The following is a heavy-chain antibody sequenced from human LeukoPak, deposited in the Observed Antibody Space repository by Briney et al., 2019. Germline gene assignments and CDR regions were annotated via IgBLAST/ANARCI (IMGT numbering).Heavy chain of an antibody. J-gene: IGHJ4*02. D-gene: IGHD3-22*01. CDR1: GYTFTGYG. CDR3: ARDLHPGLDYYDSSGYGGDY. Sequence: VASVKVSCKTSGYTFTGYGINWVRQAPGQGLEWMGWISASNGNTNYAQKLQGRVTMTTDTSTSTAYMELRSLRSEDTAVYFCARDLHPGLDYYDSSGYGGDYWGQGTLVTVSS. V-gene: IGHV1-18*01. CDR2: ISASNGNT.